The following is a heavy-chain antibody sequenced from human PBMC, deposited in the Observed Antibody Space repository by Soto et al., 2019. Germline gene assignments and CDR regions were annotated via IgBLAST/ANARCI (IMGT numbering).Heavy chain of an antibody. J-gene: IGHJ2*01. V-gene: IGHV4-59*01. CDR3: ASYGDSRYFDL. CDR1: GGSISSYY. Sequence: QVQLQESGPGLVKPSETLSLTCTVSGGSISSYYWSWIRQPPGKGLEWIGYIYYSGSTNYNPSLKSRVTISVDTSKNQFSLKLSSVTAADTAVYYCASYGDSRYFDLWGRGTLVTVSS. CDR2: IYYSGST. D-gene: IGHD4-17*01.